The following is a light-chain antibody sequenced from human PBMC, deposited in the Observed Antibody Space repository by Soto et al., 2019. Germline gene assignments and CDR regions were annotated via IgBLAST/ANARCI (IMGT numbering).Light chain of an antibody. CDR3: QQYYSTPPYT. CDR2: WAS. CDR1: QSVLYSSNNKNY. V-gene: IGKV4-1*01. Sequence: DIVMTQSPDSLAVSLGERVTINCKSSQSVLYSSNNKNYLAWYQQKPGQPPKLLIYWASTRESGVPDRFSGSGSGTEFTLTISSLQAEDVAVYYCQQYYSTPPYTFGQGTKLEIK. J-gene: IGKJ2*01.